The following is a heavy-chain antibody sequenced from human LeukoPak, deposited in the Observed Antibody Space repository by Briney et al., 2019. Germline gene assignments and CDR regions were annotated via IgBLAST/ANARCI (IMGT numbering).Heavy chain of an antibody. CDR2: ISAYNGNT. J-gene: IGHJ4*02. D-gene: IGHD3-10*01. CDR3: ARDRLDYYYGSSFLDY. CDR1: GYTLTSYG. Sequence: ASVKVFCKAAGYTLTSYGIIWVRQAPGQGLEWMGWISAYNGNTNYAQKLQGRVTMTTVTSTSTAYMELRSLRSDDTAVYYGARDRLDYYYGSSFLDYWGQGPLVTVPS. V-gene: IGHV1-18*01.